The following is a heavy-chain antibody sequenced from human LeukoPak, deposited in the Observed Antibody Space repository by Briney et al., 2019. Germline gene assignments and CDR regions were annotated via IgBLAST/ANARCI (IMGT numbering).Heavy chain of an antibody. CDR3: ARGDYYSSSWYKGFAY. CDR2: INHSGST. D-gene: IGHD6-13*01. V-gene: IGHV4-34*01. Sequence: SETLSLTCADYGGSFSGYYWSWIRQPPGKGLEWIGEINHSGSTNSNPSLKRRVTISVDTSKNQFSLKLSSGTAADTAVYYCARGDYYSSSWYKGFAYWGQGTLVTVSS. CDR1: GGSFSGYY. J-gene: IGHJ4*02.